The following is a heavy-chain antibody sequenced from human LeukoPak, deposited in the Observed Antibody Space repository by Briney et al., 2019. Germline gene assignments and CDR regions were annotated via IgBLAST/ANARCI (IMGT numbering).Heavy chain of an antibody. CDR2: IYHSGST. CDR3: ARGAFGGIKDGKDV. Sequence: SETLSLTCTVSGGSISSGGYYWSWIRQPPGKGLEWIGYIYHSGSTYYNPSLKSRVTISVDRSKNQFSLKLSSVTAADTAVYYCARGAFGGIKDGKDVWGQGTTVTVSS. CDR1: GGSISSGGYY. J-gene: IGHJ6*02. D-gene: IGHD3-16*01. V-gene: IGHV4-30-2*01.